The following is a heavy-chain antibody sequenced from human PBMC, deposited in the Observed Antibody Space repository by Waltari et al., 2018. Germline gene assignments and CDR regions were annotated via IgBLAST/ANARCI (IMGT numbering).Heavy chain of an antibody. CDR1: GDSXXXXYG. Sequence: QLQLQESGPGLVKPSGTLSLTCVVSGDSXXXXYGWSWVRQPPEKGLEWSGQIYRSGRTNYNPSLERRFTISMDTSNNQFSLKLTSTTAADTAIYYCARDRGRGLYLDSWGQGTLVTVSP. CDR2: IYRSGRT. J-gene: IGHJ4*02. V-gene: IGHV4-4*02. D-gene: IGHD2-15*01. CDR3: ARDRGRGLYLDS.